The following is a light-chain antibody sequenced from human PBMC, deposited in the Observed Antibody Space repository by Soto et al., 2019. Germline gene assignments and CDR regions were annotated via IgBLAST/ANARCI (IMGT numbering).Light chain of an antibody. J-gene: IGKJ5*01. V-gene: IGKV3-20*01. CDR1: QTTSPKY. CDR2: GAS. Sequence: EIEFTQSPGTLSLSTGESATLSCRVSQTTSPKYVAWYQQRRGLAPRLLVYGASKRAAGIPDRFRGSGSGSEFSLTISGLEPEDFAVYFCQHFGSSPPVIFGQGTRLEIK. CDR3: QHFGSSPPVI.